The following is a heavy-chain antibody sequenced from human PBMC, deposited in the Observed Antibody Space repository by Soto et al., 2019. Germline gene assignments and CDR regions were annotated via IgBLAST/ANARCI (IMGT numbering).Heavy chain of an antibody. D-gene: IGHD2-2*01. Sequence: EVQLVESGGGLVKPGGSLRLSCAASGFSFSDYSMNWVRQAPGKGLEWVSSISGSSTYIYYADSLKGRFTVSRDNAEKSLYLQMNSLRAEDTAVYYCARDGAYCSGTSCCDYYHYMAGWGKGTTVTVSS. V-gene: IGHV3-21*01. J-gene: IGHJ6*03. CDR2: ISGSSTYI. CDR3: ARDGAYCSGTSCCDYYHYMAG. CDR1: GFSFSDYS.